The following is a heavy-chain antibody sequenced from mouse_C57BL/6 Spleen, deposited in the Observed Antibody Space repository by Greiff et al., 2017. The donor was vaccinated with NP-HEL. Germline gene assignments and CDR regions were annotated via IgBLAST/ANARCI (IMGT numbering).Heavy chain of an antibody. V-gene: IGHV2-2*01. Sequence: QVQLKESGPGLVQPSQCLSITCTVSGFSLTSYGVHWVRQSPGKGLEWLGVIWSGGSTDYNPAFISRLSISNDNSKSQVFLKIIILEADATAICYRAGYCNHAMDYWGQGTTVTVSS. J-gene: IGHJ4*01. D-gene: IGHD2-10*02. CDR1: GFSLTSYG. CDR3: AGYCNHAMDY. CDR2: IWSGGST.